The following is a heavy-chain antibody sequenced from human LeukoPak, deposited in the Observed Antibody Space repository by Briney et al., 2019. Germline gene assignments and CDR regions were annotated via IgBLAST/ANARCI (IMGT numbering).Heavy chain of an antibody. CDR2: ISGSGGST. D-gene: IGHD6-6*01. J-gene: IGHJ4*02. V-gene: IGHV3-23*01. Sequence: GGSLRLSCAASGFTFSSYAMSWVRQAPGKGLEWVSAISGSGGSTYYADTYYEDSVKCRITISRDNSKNTLYLQMNSLRAEDTAVYYCAKENLYSSSSFDYWGQGTLVTVSS. CDR1: GFTFSSYA. CDR3: AKENLYSSSSFDY.